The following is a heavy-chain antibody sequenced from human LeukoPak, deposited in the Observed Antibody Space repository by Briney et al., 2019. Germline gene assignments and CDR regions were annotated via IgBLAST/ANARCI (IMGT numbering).Heavy chain of an antibody. CDR3: ARGGDYRNYASFSRNGY. Sequence: GGSRRLACTASGFTFSSYSMNWFRQAPGEGLEWVASISGGSSHIHYADSVKGRFTIFRDNAKNSLHLQMNSLRAEDTAVYYCARGGDYRNYASFSRNGYWGQGTLVTVSS. J-gene: IGHJ4*02. CDR1: GFTFSSYS. D-gene: IGHD4-11*01. V-gene: IGHV3-21*01. CDR2: ISGGSSHI.